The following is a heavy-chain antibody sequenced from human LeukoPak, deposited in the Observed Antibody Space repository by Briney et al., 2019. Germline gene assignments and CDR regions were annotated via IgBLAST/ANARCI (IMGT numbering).Heavy chain of an antibody. Sequence: SETLSLTCAVSGGSISSSNWWSWVRQPPGKGLDWIGEIYHSGSTNYNLSLKSRVTISVDKSKNQFSLKLSSVTAADTAVYYCAREIKPAYYYDSSGHDAFDIWGQGTMVTVSS. V-gene: IGHV4-4*02. CDR1: GGSISSSNW. D-gene: IGHD3-22*01. J-gene: IGHJ3*02. CDR3: AREIKPAYYYDSSGHDAFDI. CDR2: IYHSGST.